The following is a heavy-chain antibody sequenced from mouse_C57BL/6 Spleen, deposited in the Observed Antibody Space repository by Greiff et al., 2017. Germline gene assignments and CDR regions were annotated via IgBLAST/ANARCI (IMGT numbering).Heavy chain of an antibody. Sequence: QVQLQQSGPELVKPGASVKISCKASGYSFTSYYIHWVKQRPGQGLEWIGWIYPGSGNTKYNEKFKGKATLTADTSSSTAYMQLSSLTSEDSAVYYCAGYSNYVILAYWGQGTLVTVSA. CDR1: GYSFTSYY. D-gene: IGHD2-5*01. J-gene: IGHJ3*01. V-gene: IGHV1-66*01. CDR2: IYPGSGNT. CDR3: AGYSNYVILAY.